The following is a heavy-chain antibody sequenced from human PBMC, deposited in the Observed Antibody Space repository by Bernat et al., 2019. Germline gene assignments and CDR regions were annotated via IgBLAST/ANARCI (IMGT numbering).Heavy chain of an antibody. CDR1: GFTFSSYG. CDR3: AKGITVTQGVGYLIDY. D-gene: IGHD4-11*01. Sequence: QVQLVESGGGVVQPGRSLRLSCAASGFTFSSYGMHWVRQAPGKGLEWVAIISYDGSNKYYADSMKGRFTISRDNSKNTLYLQMNSLRAEDTAVYYCAKGITVTQGVGYLIDYWGQGTLVTVSS. J-gene: IGHJ4*02. CDR2: ISYDGSNK. V-gene: IGHV3-30*18.